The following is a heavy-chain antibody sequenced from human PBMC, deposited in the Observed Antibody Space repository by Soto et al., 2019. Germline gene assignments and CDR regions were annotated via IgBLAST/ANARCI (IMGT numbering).Heavy chain of an antibody. J-gene: IGHJ4*02. Sequence: QVQLQESGPGLVKPSETLSLTCTVSGGSISSYYWSWIRQPPGKGLEWIGYIYYGGSTNYNPSLRSRVTISVDTSKNQFSLKLSSVTAADTAVYYCARDRDGYNLDYWGQGTLVTVSS. CDR1: GGSISSYY. CDR3: ARDRDGYNLDY. V-gene: IGHV4-59*01. D-gene: IGHD5-12*01. CDR2: IYYGGST.